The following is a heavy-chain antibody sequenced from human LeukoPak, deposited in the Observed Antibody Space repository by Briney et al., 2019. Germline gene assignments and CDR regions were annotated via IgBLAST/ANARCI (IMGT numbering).Heavy chain of an antibody. D-gene: IGHD6-6*01. Sequence: GGSLRLSCAASGFTFNTFTMHWVRQAPGKGLEWVSVTSYDETHKYYADSVQGRFTISRDNSKNTLYLQMNSLRAEDTTVYYCARDYYSNSPKRIDYWGQGTLVTVSS. J-gene: IGHJ4*02. V-gene: IGHV3-30-3*01. CDR1: GFTFNTFT. CDR3: ARDYYSNSPKRIDY. CDR2: TSYDETHK.